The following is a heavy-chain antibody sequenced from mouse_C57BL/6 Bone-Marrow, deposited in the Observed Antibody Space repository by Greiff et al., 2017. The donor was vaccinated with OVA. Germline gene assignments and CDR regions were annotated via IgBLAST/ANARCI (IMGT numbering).Heavy chain of an antibody. CDR1: GYTFTSYG. J-gene: IGHJ4*01. D-gene: IGHD1-1*01. Sequence: VQLQQSGAELARPGASVKLSCKASGYTFTSYGISWVNQRTGQGLEWIGEIYPRSGNTYYNEKFKGKATLTADKSSSTAYMELRSLTSEDSAVYFCARQSLITTVVALYAMDYWGQGTSVTVSS. CDR3: ARQSLITTVVALYAMDY. V-gene: IGHV1-81*01. CDR2: IYPRSGNT.